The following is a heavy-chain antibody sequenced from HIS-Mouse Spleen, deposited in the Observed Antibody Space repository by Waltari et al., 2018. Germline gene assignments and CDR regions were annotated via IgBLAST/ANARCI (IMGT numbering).Heavy chain of an antibody. CDR2: IYYSGST. V-gene: IGHV4-39*01. Sequence: WIGSIYYSGSTYYNPSLKSRVTISVDTSKNQFSLKLSSVTAADTAVYYCARHWSSSWTFDYWGQGTLVTVSS. D-gene: IGHD6-13*01. J-gene: IGHJ4*02. CDR3: ARHWSSSWTFDY.